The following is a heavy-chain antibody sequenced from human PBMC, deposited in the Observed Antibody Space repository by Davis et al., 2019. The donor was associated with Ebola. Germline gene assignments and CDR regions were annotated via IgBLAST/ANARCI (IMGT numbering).Heavy chain of an antibody. CDR2: INPNSGGT. D-gene: IGHD3-9*01. V-gene: IGHV1-2*02. CDR3: ARSEGHFDWSSRYYFDY. Sequence: ASVKVSCKASGYTFTGYYMHWVRQAPGQGLEWMGWINPNSGGTNYAQKFQGRVTMTRDTSISTAYMELSRLRSDDTAVYYCARSEGHFDWSSRYYFDYWGQGTLVTVSS. CDR1: GYTFTGYY. J-gene: IGHJ4*02.